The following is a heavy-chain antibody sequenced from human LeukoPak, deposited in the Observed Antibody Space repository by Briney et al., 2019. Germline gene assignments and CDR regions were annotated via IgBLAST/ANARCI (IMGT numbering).Heavy chain of an antibody. J-gene: IGHJ2*01. V-gene: IGHV1-8*03. Sequence: ASVKVSCKASGYTFTSYDINWVRQATGQGLEWMGWTNPNSGNTGYAQKFQGRVTITRNTSISTAYMELSSLRSEDTAVYYCARGKRITIFGVVTAYWYFDLWGRGTLVTVSS. D-gene: IGHD3-3*01. CDR1: GYTFTSYD. CDR3: ARGKRITIFGVVTAYWYFDL. CDR2: TNPNSGNT.